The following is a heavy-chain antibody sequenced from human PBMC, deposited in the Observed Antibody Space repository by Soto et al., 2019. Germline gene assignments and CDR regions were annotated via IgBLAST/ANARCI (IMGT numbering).Heavy chain of an antibody. Sequence: ASVKVSCKASGYNFNIYGINWVRQAPGQGLELMGWISAYDGKTTYAEKFQGRVTMTTDASTSTAYMELRSLRSDDTAVYYCARDPHEHWTXXRFEPRGKGTLVTVSS. CDR3: ARDPHEHWTXXRFEP. V-gene: IGHV1-18*01. CDR1: GYNFNIYG. J-gene: IGHJ5*02. CDR2: ISAYDGKT. D-gene: IGHD3-3*02.